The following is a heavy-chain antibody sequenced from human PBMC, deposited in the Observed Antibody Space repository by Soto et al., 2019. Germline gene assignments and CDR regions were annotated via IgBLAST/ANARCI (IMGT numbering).Heavy chain of an antibody. Sequence: SETLSLTCTVSGGSIRSGGYYWSWVRQNPRRGLEWIGNIYYSGNTYYNPSLKSRLTISVDTPKNQFSLNLSSVTAADTAVYYCARDRLMATAGTARHYFGLDVWGQGTTVTVSS. CDR1: GGSIRSGGYY. CDR3: ARDRLMATAGTARHYFGLDV. D-gene: IGHD5-18*01. CDR2: IYYSGNT. J-gene: IGHJ6*02. V-gene: IGHV4-31*03.